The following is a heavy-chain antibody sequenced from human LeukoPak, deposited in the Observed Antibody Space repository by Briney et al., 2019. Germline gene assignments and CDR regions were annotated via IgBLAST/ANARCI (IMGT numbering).Heavy chain of an antibody. Sequence: GGSLRLSCVASGFSVSSKYMTWVRQAPGKGLEWVSVMYSGGSIYYAVSLKGRFTISRDKLNNPMYLQMTRLRVENKGVYYCATNSNSNGDYEAWGQGTLVTVSS. CDR1: GFSVSSKY. V-gene: IGHV3-66*02. J-gene: IGHJ5*02. CDR3: ATNSNSNGDYEA. D-gene: IGHD4-17*01. CDR2: MYSGGSI.